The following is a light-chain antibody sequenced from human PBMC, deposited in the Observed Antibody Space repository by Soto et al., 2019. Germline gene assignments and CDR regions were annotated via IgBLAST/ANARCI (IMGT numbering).Light chain of an antibody. CDR1: QDISDC. J-gene: IGKJ2*01. V-gene: IGKV1-33*01. CDR3: QQCKILPYT. Sequence: SQMTQSPSSLSASVGDRVTITCQASQDISDCLNWFQQKPGKAPKLLIYGASNLQTGVSSRFSGSASGPDVTFSIVNVQPEDMATYYCQQCKILPYTFGQGTKREIK. CDR2: GAS.